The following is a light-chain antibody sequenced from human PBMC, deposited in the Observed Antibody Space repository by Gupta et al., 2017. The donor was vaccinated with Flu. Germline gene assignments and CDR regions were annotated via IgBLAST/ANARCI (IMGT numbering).Light chain of an antibody. CDR2: GAS. CDR3: QQYNTWPPLT. Sequence: EVIITHSPATLSASPGERATLSSRASQSFSVNLAWYQQKPRQAPRLVIHGASTRATGIPARCSGSGSGTDVTPTISSLQSEDFAVYYCQQYNTWPPLTFGGGTKVEIK. V-gene: IGKV3-15*01. J-gene: IGKJ4*01. CDR1: QSFSVN.